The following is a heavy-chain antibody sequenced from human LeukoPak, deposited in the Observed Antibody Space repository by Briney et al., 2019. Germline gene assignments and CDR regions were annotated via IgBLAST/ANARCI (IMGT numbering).Heavy chain of an antibody. CDR2: ISSSGNTI. V-gene: IGHV3-11*04. CDR1: GFTLSDYY. Sequence: GGSLRLSCAASGFTLSDYYMSWIRQAPGKGLEWVSYISSSGNTIHYADSVKGRFTISRDNAKNSLYLQMSSLRGEDTAVYYCARLQRAVTGTLWGQGTLVIVSS. CDR3: ARLQRAVTGTL. D-gene: IGHD6-19*01. J-gene: IGHJ4*02.